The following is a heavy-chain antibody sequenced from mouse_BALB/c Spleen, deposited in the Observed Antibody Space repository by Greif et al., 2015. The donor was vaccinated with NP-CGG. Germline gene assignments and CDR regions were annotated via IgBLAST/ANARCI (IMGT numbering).Heavy chain of an antibody. D-gene: IGHD1-1*01. CDR3: ARDYYGSSYYFDY. J-gene: IGHJ2*01. V-gene: IGHV5-15*02. Sequence: EVKVVESGGGLVQPGGSRKLSCAASGFTFSDYGMAWVRQAPGKGPEWVAFISNLAYSIYYADTVTGRFTISRENAKNTLYLEMSSLRSEDTAVYYCARDYYGSSYYFDYWGQGTTLTVSS. CDR2: ISNLAYSI. CDR1: GFTFSDYG.